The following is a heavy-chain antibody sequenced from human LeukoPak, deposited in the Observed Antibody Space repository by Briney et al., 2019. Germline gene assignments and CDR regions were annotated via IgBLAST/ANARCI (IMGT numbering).Heavy chain of an antibody. CDR3: ARDARLQQLVGGGYYYMDV. CDR2: INPNSGGT. V-gene: IGHV1-2*02. D-gene: IGHD6-13*01. J-gene: IGHJ6*03. CDR1: GYTFTGYY. Sequence: GASVKVSCKASGYTFTGYYMHWVRQAPGQGLEWMGWINPNSGGTNYAQKFQGRVTMTRDTSISTAYMELSRLRSDDTAVYYCARDARLQQLVGGGYYYMDVWGKGTTVTVSS.